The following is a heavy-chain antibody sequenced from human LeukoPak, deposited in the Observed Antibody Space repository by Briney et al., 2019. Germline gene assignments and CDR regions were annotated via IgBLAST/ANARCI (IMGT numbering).Heavy chain of an antibody. CDR1: GGSISSYY. D-gene: IGHD2-21*01. CDR2: IYYSGST. CDR3: AREGEYFDY. J-gene: IGHJ4*02. Sequence: SETLSLTCTVSGGSISSYYWSWIRQPPGKGLGWIGYIYYSGSTNYNPSLKSRVTISVDTSKNQFSLKLSSVTAADTAVYYCAREGEYFDYWGQGTLVTVSS. V-gene: IGHV4-59*01.